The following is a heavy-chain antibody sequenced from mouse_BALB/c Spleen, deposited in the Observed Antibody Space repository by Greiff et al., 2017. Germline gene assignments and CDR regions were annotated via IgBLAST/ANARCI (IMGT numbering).Heavy chain of an antibody. J-gene: IGHJ4*01. CDR2: INSNGGST. CDR1: GFTFSSYG. Sequence: EVMLVESGGGLVQPGGSLKLSCAASGFTFSSYGMSWVRQTPDKRLELVATINSNGGSTYYPDSVKGRFTISRDNAKNTLYLQMSSLKSEDTAMYYCAKDGRFITTVGASSCLYYAMDYWGQGTPVTVSS. D-gene: IGHD1-1*01. V-gene: IGHV5-6-3*01. CDR3: AKDGRFITTVGASSCLYYAMDY.